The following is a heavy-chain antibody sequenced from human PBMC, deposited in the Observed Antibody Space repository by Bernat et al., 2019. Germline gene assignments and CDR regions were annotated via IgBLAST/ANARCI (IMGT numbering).Heavy chain of an antibody. CDR1: GFTFSSYS. V-gene: IGHV3-48*02. Sequence: EVQLVESGGGLVQPGGSLRLSCAASGFTFSSYSMNWVRQAPGKGLEWVSYISSSSSTIYYADSVKGRFTISRDNAKNSLYLQMNSLRDEDTAVYYCARDKGYSSSSGSLGYWGQGTLVTVSS. CDR3: ARDKGYSSSSGSLGY. D-gene: IGHD6-6*01. CDR2: ISSSSSTI. J-gene: IGHJ4*02.